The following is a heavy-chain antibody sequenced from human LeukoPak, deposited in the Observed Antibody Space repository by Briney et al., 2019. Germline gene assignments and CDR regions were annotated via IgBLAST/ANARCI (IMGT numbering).Heavy chain of an antibody. CDR2: ISSSSSYI. CDR1: GFTFSSYS. CDR3: ARGAYSFDAFDI. J-gene: IGHJ3*02. D-gene: IGHD2-15*01. V-gene: IGHV3-21*01. Sequence: AGGSLRLSCAASGFTFSSYSMNWVRQAPGKGLEWVSSISSSSSYIYYADSAKGRFTISRDNAKNSLYLQMNSLRAEDTAVYYCARGAYSFDAFDIWGQGTMVTVSS.